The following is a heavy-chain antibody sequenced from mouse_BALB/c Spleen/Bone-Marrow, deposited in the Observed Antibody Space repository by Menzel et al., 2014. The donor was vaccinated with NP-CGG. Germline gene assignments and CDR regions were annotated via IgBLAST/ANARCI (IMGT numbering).Heavy chain of an antibody. D-gene: IGHD1-1*01. J-gene: IGHJ4*01. CDR2: IWGGGNT. V-gene: IGHV2-6-4*01. CDR1: GFSLSRYN. Sequence: QVQLKQSGPGQVAPSQSLSITCTVSGFSLSRYNVHWVRQPPGKGLEWLGVIWGGGNTDYNSGLKSRLNMSKDNSKSQVFLKLNSLQTDDTAMYYCARFITTGTMDYWGQGTSVTVSS. CDR3: ARFITTGTMDY.